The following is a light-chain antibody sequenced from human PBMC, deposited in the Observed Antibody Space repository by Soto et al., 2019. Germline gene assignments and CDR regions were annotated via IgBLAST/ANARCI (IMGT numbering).Light chain of an antibody. CDR2: EVT. Sequence: QSALTQPASVYGSPGQSITISCTGTSSDVGAYNYVSWYQHHPGKVPKLLIYEVTNRPSGASDRFSGSKSGNTASLTISGLQAEDEADYYCSSKRDSSTLFVFGTGTKVTVL. CDR3: SSKRDSSTLFV. J-gene: IGLJ1*01. CDR1: SSDVGAYNY. V-gene: IGLV2-14*01.